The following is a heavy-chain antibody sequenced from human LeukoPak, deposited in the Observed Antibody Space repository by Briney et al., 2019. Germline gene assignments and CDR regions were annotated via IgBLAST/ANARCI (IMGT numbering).Heavy chain of an antibody. D-gene: IGHD4-17*01. J-gene: IGHJ4*02. V-gene: IGHV4-4*07. Sequence: PSETLSLTCTVSGGSISSYYYSWIRQPAGKGLEWIGRMYTSGSSNHNPSLKSRLTMSVDTSKNQFSLKLSSVTAADTAVYYCARENDYGDYVDYWGQGTLVTVSS. CDR2: MYTSGSS. CDR1: GGSISSYY. CDR3: ARENDYGDYVDY.